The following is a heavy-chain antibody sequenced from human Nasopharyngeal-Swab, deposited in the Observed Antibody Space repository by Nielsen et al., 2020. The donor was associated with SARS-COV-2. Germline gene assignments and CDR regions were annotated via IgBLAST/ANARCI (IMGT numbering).Heavy chain of an antibody. V-gene: IGHV3-9*01. J-gene: IGHJ4*02. CDR1: GFTFDDYA. CDR3: AKDISRYGSGSYFDY. CDR2: ISWNSGSI. Sequence: SLKISCAASGFTFDDYAVHWVRQAPGKGLEWVSGISWNSGSIGYADSVKGRFTISRDNAKNSLYLQMNSLRAEDTALYYCAKDISRYGSGSYFDYWGQGTLVTVSS. D-gene: IGHD3-10*01.